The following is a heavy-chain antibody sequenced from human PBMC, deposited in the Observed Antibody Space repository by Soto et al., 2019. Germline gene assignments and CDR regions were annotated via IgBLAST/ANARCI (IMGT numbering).Heavy chain of an antibody. J-gene: IGHJ4*02. CDR3: ARDRGYTGYDFAY. V-gene: IGHV3-48*01. D-gene: IGHD5-12*01. Sequence: EVQLVESGGGLVQPGGSLSLSCAASGFTFSRYAMNWVRQAPGKGLEWVSYINHDSGTIYYADSVKVRFTISRDNANNLLSLQMNSLRAEDTAVYYCARDRGYTGYDFAYWGQGTLVTVSS. CDR2: INHDSGTI. CDR1: GFTFSRYA.